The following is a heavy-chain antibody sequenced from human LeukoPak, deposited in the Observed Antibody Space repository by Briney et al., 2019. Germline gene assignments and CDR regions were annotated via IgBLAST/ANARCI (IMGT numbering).Heavy chain of an antibody. V-gene: IGHV1-2*02. D-gene: IGHD3-22*01. CDR2: INPNSGGT. CDR3: ARRSSPWLLLPYY. Sequence: VASVKVSCKASGYTFTGYYMHWVRQAPGQGLEWMGWINPNSGGTNYAQKFQGRVTMTRDTSISTAYVELSRLRSDDTAVYYCARRSSPWLLLPYYWGQGTLVTVSS. CDR1: GYTFTGYY. J-gene: IGHJ4*02.